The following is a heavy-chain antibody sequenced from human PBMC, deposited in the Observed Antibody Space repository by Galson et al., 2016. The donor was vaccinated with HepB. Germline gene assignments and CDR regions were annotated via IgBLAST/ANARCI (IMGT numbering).Heavy chain of an antibody. CDR3: ARGRGMDV. CDR1: GFTVSGIH. Sequence: SLRLSCAASGFTVSGIHMSWVRQAPGKGLEWVSVIYSGGNTYYADSVKGRFTISRHDSMNTLYLQMNSLRAEDTAVYYCARGRGMDVWGQGTTVTVSS. V-gene: IGHV3-53*04. CDR2: IYSGGNT. J-gene: IGHJ6*02.